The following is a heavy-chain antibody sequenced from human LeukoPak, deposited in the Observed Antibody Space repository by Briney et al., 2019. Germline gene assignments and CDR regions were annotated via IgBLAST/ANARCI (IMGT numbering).Heavy chain of an antibody. V-gene: IGHV5-51*01. D-gene: IGHD3-16*01. CDR3: ARRSSSGGYYFDY. CDR1: GYSFTSYW. CDR2: IYPGDSDI. J-gene: IGHJ4*02. Sequence: GESLKISCQGSGYSFTSYWIGWVRQMPGKGLEWMGIIYPGDSDIKYSPSFEGQVTISADKSNSTAYLQWSSLKASDTAMYYCARRSSSGGYYFDYWGQGTLVTVSS.